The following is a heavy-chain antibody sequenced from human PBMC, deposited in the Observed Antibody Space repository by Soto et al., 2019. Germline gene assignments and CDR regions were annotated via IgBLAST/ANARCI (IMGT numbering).Heavy chain of an antibody. CDR1: VFTVRRFG. V-gene: IGHV3-30*18. D-gene: IGHD3-10*01. J-gene: IGHJ6*02. CDR3: AKDLYGSETYTYYCGMDV. Sequence: GALRVSCAASVFTVRRFGMHWVRKAPGKGLEWVAVISYDGSNRFYADSVKGRFTISRDNPKNTLYLQMNSLRPEDTAVYYCAKDLYGSETYTYYCGMDVRGQGTTVTVSS. CDR2: ISYDGSNR.